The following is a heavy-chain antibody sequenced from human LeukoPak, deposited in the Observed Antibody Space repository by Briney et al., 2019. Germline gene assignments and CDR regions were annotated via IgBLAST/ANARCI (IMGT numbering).Heavy chain of an antibody. CDR1: GFTFSNYW. V-gene: IGHV3-7*01. D-gene: IGHD5-12*01. J-gene: IGHJ4*02. CDR3: ARGRLNY. CDR2: IKQDGSEK. Sequence: GGSLRLSCAASGFTFSNYWMTWVRQTPGKGLEWMAIIKQDGSEKYYVDSVKGRFTISRDNAKNSLYLQMNSLSAEDTAVYYCARGRLNYWGQGPLVTVSS.